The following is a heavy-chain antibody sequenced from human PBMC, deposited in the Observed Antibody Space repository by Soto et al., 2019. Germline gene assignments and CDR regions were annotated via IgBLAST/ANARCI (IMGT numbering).Heavy chain of an antibody. D-gene: IGHD6-13*01. CDR3: ARVKAGVVY. V-gene: IGHV1-18*01. CDR2: ISAYNGNT. J-gene: IGHJ4*02. Sequence: GASVKVSCKASGYTFTSYGISWVRQAPGQGLEWMGWISAYNGNTNYAQKLQGRVTMTTDTSKNQFSLKLSSVTAADTAVYYCARVKAGVVYWGQGTLVTVSS. CDR1: GYTFTSYG.